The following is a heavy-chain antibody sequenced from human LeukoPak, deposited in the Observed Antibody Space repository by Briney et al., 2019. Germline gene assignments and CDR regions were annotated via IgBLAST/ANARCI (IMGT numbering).Heavy chain of an antibody. J-gene: IGHJ5*02. V-gene: IGHV3-7*01. CDR3: ARDDCSSISFYHNWFDP. CDR2: IKQDGSEK. D-gene: IGHD2-2*01. CDR1: GFTFSCYW. Sequence: GGSLRLSCAASGFTFSCYWLSWVRQAPGKGLEWVANIKQDGSEKYYVDSVKGRFTISRDNAKNSLYLQMNSLRAEDTAVYYCARDDCSSISFYHNWFDPWGQGTLVTVSS.